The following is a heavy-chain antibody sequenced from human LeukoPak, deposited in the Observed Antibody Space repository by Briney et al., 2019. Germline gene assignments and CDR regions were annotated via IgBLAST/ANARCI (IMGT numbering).Heavy chain of an antibody. CDR3: ARAYDSSGYYPYYYYYGMDV. CDR2: ISYDGSNK. J-gene: IGHJ6*02. V-gene: IGHV3-30*04. Sequence: GGSLRLSCAASGFTFSSYAMHWVRQAPGKGLEWVAVISYDGSNKYYADSVKGRFTISRDNSKNTLYLQMNSLRAEDTAVYYRARAYDSSGYYPYYYYYGMDVWGQGTTVTVSS. D-gene: IGHD3-22*01. CDR1: GFTFSSYA.